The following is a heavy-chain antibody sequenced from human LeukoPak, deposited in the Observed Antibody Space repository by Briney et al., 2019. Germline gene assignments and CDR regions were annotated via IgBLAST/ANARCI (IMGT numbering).Heavy chain of an antibody. J-gene: IGHJ6*03. V-gene: IGHV4-61*02. D-gene: IGHD3-3*01. CDR3: ARIDFHNYYYYYMDV. CDR2: IYTSGST. CDR1: GASISSGSSY. Sequence: SQTLSLTCTVSGASISSGSSYWSWIRQPAGKGLEWIGRIYTSGSTNYNTSLKSRVTIPVDTSKNQFSLKLSSVTAADTAVYYCARIDFHNYYYYYMDVWGKGTTVTVSS.